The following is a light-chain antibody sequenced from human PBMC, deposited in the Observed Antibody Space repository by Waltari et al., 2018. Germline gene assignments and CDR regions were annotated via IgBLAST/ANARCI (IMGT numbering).Light chain of an antibody. CDR3: QLYNNWPPEYT. Sequence: EIVLTQSPATLSVSPGERATLSCRVSQSVSSNLAWYQQKPGQAPRLLIYGASTRATDIPARFSGSGSGTDFTLTISSLQSEDFALYYCQLYNNWPPEYTFGQGTKLEIK. V-gene: IGKV3-15*01. J-gene: IGKJ2*01. CDR1: QSVSSN. CDR2: GAS.